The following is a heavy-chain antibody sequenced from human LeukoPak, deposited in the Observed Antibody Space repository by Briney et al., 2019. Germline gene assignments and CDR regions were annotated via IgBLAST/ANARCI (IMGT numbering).Heavy chain of an antibody. CDR2: ISGSGGST. CDR3: VKVPRDYGDLDLDY. V-gene: IGHV3-23*01. Sequence: GGSLRLSCAASGFTFSSYAMSWVRQAPGKGLEWVSAISGSGGSTYYADSVKGRFTISRDNSKNTLYLQMNSLRAEDTAVYYCVKVPRDYGDLDLDYWGQGTLVTVSS. J-gene: IGHJ4*02. CDR1: GFTFSSYA. D-gene: IGHD4-17*01.